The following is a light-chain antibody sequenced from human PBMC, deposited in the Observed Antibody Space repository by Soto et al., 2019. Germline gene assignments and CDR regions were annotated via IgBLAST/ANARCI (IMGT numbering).Light chain of an antibody. CDR2: KAS. Sequence: DTQMTQSPSTLSASVGDRVTITCRASQSISDWLAWYQQKPGKAPKLLIYKASILQRGVPSWFSGSGSGAEFTLTISGLQAEDFATYYCQHYNDYPWTFGQGTKVEIK. CDR3: QHYNDYPWT. J-gene: IGKJ1*01. V-gene: IGKV1-5*03. CDR1: QSISDW.